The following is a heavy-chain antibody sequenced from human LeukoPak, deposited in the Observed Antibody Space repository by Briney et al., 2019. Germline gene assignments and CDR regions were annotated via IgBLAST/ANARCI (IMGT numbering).Heavy chain of an antibody. CDR1: GGTFSSYA. CDR3: ARDRGSGWDWYFDL. D-gene: IGHD6-19*01. Sequence: SVKVSCKASGGTFSSYAISWVRQAPGQGLEWMGVIIPIFGTANYAQKFQGRVTITADESTSTAYMELSSLRSEDTAVYYCARDRGSGWDWYFDLWGRGTLVTVSS. J-gene: IGHJ2*01. CDR2: IIPIFGTA. V-gene: IGHV1-69*13.